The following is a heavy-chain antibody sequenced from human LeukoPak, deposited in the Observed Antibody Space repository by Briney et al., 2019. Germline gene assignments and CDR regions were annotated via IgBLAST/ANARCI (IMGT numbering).Heavy chain of an antibody. CDR1: GFTFSNYA. CDR2: LSIDGVNT. Sequence: GGSLRLSCAVSGFTFSNYAMSWVRQAPGKGLEWVSALSIDGVNTYYADSVKGRFIISRDNSKNTLYLQMNSLRAEDTAVYYCAKLDFQHSSGWYDYWGQGTLVTVSS. V-gene: IGHV3-23*01. J-gene: IGHJ4*02. CDR3: AKLDFQHSSGWYDY. D-gene: IGHD6-19*01.